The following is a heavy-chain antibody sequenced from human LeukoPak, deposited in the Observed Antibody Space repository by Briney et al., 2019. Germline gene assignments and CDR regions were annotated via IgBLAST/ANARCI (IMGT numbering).Heavy chain of an antibody. CDR3: AREIIGGASFLDY. CDR2: ISWNSGSI. J-gene: IGHJ4*02. CDR1: GFTFDDYA. V-gene: IGHV3-9*01. Sequence: PGGSLRLSCAASGFTFDDYAMHWVRQAPGKGLEGVSGISWNSGSIGYADSVKGRFTISRDNAKNSLYLQLSSPRAEDTAMYYCAREIIGGASFLDYWGQGTLVTVSS. D-gene: IGHD1-26*01.